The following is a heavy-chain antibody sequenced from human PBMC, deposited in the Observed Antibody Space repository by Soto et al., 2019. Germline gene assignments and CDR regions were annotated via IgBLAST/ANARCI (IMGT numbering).Heavy chain of an antibody. CDR1: GYTFTSYA. CDR2: INAGNGNT. CDR3: ARSPARDPDAFDI. V-gene: IGHV1-3*01. J-gene: IGHJ3*02. Sequence: ASVKVSCKASGYTFTSYAMHWVRQAPGQRLEWMGWINAGNGNTKYSQKFQGRVTITRDTSASTAYMELSSLRSEDTAVYYCARSPARDPDAFDIWGQGTMVTVSS.